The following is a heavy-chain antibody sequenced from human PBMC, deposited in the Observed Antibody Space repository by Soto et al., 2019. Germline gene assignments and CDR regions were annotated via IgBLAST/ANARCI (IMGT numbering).Heavy chain of an antibody. Sequence: QVQLVQSGAEVKKPGSSVKVSCKASGGTFSSYTISWVRQAPGQGLEWMGRINPILGIANYAQKFQGRVTINADKSTSTAYMELSSLRSEDTAVYYCARRDDGDYNDYWGQGTLVTVSS. J-gene: IGHJ4*02. CDR3: ARRDDGDYNDY. V-gene: IGHV1-69*02. D-gene: IGHD4-17*01. CDR2: INPILGIA. CDR1: GGTFSSYT.